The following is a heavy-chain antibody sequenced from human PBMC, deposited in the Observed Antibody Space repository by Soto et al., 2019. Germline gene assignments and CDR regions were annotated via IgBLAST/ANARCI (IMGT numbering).Heavy chain of an antibody. CDR2: ISNDGTTG. V-gene: IGHV3-33*05. CDR1: GFTFSSYG. D-gene: IGHD2-2*01. J-gene: IGHJ4*02. Sequence: GGSLRLSCAASGFTFSSYGMHWVRQAPGKGLEWVALISNDGTTGYYADSVKGRFTVSRDNSKNTVWLQMSSLRAEDTAVYYCAKDGWCTDTTCYAVYFDYWGQGALVTVSS. CDR3: AKDGWCTDTTCYAVYFDY.